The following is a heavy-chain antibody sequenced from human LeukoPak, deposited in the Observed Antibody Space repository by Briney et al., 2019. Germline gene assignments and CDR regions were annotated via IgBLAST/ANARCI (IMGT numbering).Heavy chain of an antibody. J-gene: IGHJ3*02. D-gene: IGHD6-13*01. Sequence: PGGSLRLSCAASGFTFSDYYMSWIRQAPGKGLEWVSYISSSGSTIYYADSVKGRFTISRDNAKNSLYLQMNSLRAEDTAVYYCARDARYSSSWYPDAFDIWGQGTMVTVSS. V-gene: IGHV3-11*01. CDR3: ARDARYSSSWYPDAFDI. CDR2: ISSSGSTI. CDR1: GFTFSDYY.